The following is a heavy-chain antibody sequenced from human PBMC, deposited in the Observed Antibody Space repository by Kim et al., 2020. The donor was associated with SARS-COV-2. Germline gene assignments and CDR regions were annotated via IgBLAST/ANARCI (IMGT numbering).Heavy chain of an antibody. J-gene: IGHJ4*02. Sequence: LKSRVTISVDTSKNQFSLKLSSVTAADTAVYYCAREPDPLYCSGGSCYSDWGQGTLVTVSS. CDR3: AREPDPLYCSGGSCYSD. D-gene: IGHD2-15*01. V-gene: IGHV4-34*01.